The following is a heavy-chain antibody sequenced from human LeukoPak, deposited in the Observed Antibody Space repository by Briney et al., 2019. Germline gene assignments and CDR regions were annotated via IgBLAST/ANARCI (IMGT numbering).Heavy chain of an antibody. CDR3: ARDTGTTVTTYFDY. J-gene: IGHJ4*02. D-gene: IGHD4-17*01. CDR1: GFTFSSYS. CDR2: ISSSSSYI. Sequence: KPGGSLRLSCAASGFTFSSYSMNWVRQAPGKGLEWVSSISSSSSYIYYADSVKGRFTISRDNAKNSLYLQMNSLRAEDTAVYYCARDTGTTVTTYFDYWGQGTLVTVSS. V-gene: IGHV3-21*01.